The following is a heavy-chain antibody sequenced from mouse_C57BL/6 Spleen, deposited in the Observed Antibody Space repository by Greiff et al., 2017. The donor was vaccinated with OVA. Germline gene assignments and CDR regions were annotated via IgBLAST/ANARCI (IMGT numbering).Heavy chain of an antibody. CDR1: GYTFTSYW. D-gene: IGHD6-2*01. Sequence: QVQLQQPGAELVKPGASVKLSCKASGYTFTSYWMHWVKQRPGQGLEWIGMIHPNSGSTNYNEKFKSKATLTVDKSSSTAYMQLSSLTSEDSAVYYRARNYVVSYYFDYWGQGTTLTVSS. CDR2: IHPNSGST. CDR3: ARNYVVSYYFDY. J-gene: IGHJ2*01. V-gene: IGHV1-64*01.